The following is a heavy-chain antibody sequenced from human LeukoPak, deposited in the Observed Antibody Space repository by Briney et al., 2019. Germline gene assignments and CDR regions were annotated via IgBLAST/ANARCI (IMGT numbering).Heavy chain of an antibody. CDR1: GGSISSGDYY. D-gene: IGHD3-9*01. CDR2: IYYSGST. J-gene: IGHJ4*02. Sequence: PSETLSLTCTVSGGSISSGDYYWSWIRQPPGKGLEGIGNIYYSGSTYYNPSLKSRVTISVDTSKNQFSLQLSSVTAADTAVYYCARARRYNYDILTGYPSYFDYWGQGTLVTVSS. CDR3: ARARRYNYDILTGYPSYFDY. V-gene: IGHV4-30-4*01.